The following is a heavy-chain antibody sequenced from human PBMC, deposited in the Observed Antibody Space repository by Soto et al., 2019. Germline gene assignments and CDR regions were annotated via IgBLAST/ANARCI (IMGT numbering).Heavy chain of an antibody. CDR2: IWYDGSNK. V-gene: IGHV3-33*01. CDR3: ARAGYCSGGSCYSEVYDGMDV. CDR1: GFTFSSYG. J-gene: IGHJ6*02. Sequence: GGSLRLSCAASGFTFSSYGMHWVRQAPGKGLEWVAVIWYDGSNKYYADSGKGRFTISRDNSKNTLYLQMNSLRAEDTAVYYCARAGYCSGGSCYSEVYDGMDVWGQGTTVTVSS. D-gene: IGHD2-15*01.